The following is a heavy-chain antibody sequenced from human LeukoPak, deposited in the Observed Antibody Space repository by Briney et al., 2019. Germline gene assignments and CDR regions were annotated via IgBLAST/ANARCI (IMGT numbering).Heavy chain of an antibody. J-gene: IGHJ4*02. CDR1: GFTFSSYA. V-gene: IGHV3-23*01. Sequence: PGGSLRLSCAASGFTFSSYARSWVRQAPGKGLEWVSAISGSGGSTYYADSVKGQFTISRDNSKNTLYLQMNSLRAEDTAVYYCAKDSRVTMVRGVPFNYWGQGTLVTVCS. CDR2: ISGSGGST. D-gene: IGHD3-10*01. CDR3: AKDSRVTMVRGVPFNY.